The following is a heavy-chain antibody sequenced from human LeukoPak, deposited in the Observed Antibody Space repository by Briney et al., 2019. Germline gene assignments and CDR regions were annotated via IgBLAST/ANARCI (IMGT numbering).Heavy chain of an antibody. V-gene: IGHV4-39*01. CDR3: ARWIVSGFDY. CDR2: IYYSGST. Sequence: SETLSLTCTVSGGSLSSSSYYWGWIRQPPGKGLEWIGSIYYSGSTYYNPSLKSRVTISVDTSKNQFSLKLSSVTAADTAVYYCARWIVSGFDYWGQGTLVTVSS. CDR1: GGSLSSSSYY. J-gene: IGHJ4*02. D-gene: IGHD3-16*02.